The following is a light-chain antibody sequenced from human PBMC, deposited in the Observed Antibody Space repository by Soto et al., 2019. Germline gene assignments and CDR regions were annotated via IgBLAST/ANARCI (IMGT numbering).Light chain of an antibody. Sequence: DIQMTQSPSTLSASVGDRVTITCRASQSISKWLAWYQQKPGKAPKFLMYDASTLESGVPSRFSGRGSGTEFPLTISSLQPDDFATYYCQQYHSNYTFGQGTKLEIK. CDR1: QSISKW. CDR3: QQYHSNYT. CDR2: DAS. J-gene: IGKJ2*01. V-gene: IGKV1-5*01.